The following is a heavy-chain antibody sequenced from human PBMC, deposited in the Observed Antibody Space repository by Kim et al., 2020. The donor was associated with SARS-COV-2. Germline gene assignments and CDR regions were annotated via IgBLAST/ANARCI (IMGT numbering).Heavy chain of an antibody. CDR3: AGGKYDYDGSGNPRFWYFDS. CDR1: GGSISYYY. D-gene: IGHD3-22*01. J-gene: IGHJ2*01. V-gene: IGHV4-59*01. Sequence: SETLSLTCTVSGGSISYYYWSWIRQPPGKGLEWIGYVFDSGSTNYNPSLKSRVTISLDTSKKQFSLQLTSVTAADTAGYYCAGGKYDYDGSGNPRFWYFDSWGRGTLVTVSS. CDR2: VFDSGST.